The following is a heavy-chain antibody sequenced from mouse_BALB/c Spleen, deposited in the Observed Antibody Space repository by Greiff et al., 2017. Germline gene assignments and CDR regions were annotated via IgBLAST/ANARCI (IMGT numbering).Heavy chain of an antibody. V-gene: IGHV5-4*02. CDR2: ISDGGSYT. Sequence: EVQGVESGGGLVKPGGSLKLSCAASGFTFSDYYMYWVRQTPEKRLEWVATISDGGSYTYYPDSVKGRFTISRDNAKNNLYLQMSSLKSEDTAMYYCARDNGNSPFAYWGQGTLVTVSA. D-gene: IGHD2-1*01. CDR3: ARDNGNSPFAY. CDR1: GFTFSDYY. J-gene: IGHJ3*01.